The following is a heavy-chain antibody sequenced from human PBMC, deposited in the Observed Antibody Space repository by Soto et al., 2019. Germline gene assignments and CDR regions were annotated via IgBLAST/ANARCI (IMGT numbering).Heavy chain of an antibody. CDR3: ARGNRGLRWDYYYYGMDV. J-gene: IGHJ6*02. V-gene: IGHV3-66*01. CDR1: GFTVSSNY. D-gene: IGHD4-17*01. CDR2: IYSGGST. Sequence: GGSLRLSCAASGFTVSSNYMSWVRQAPGKGLGWVSVIYSGGSTYYADSVKGRFTISRDNSKNTLYLQMNSLRAEDTAVYYCARGNRGLRWDYYYYGMDVWGQGTTVTVSS.